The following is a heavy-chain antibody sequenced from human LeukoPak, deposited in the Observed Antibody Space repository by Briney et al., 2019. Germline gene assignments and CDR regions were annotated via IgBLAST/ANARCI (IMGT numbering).Heavy chain of an antibody. CDR3: AKDGTYGSARYMDV. Sequence: GGSLRLSCAASGFTFNSYAMSWVRQAPGKGLEWVSAIGGGAAGTYYADSVKGRFTISRDNSKNTLFLQMNNLRAEDTAVYYCAKDGTYGSARYMDVWGRGTTVTVSS. V-gene: IGHV3-23*01. CDR2: IGGGAAGT. CDR1: GFTFNSYA. D-gene: IGHD3-10*01. J-gene: IGHJ6*03.